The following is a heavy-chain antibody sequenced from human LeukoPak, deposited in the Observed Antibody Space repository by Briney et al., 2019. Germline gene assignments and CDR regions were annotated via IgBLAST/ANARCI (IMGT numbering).Heavy chain of an antibody. J-gene: IGHJ3*02. CDR1: GGSISRSTDY. Sequence: SETLSLTCTVSGGSISRSTDYWGWIRQPPGKGKGLEWIGTLHYSGNTYPSPSLESRVTMSVDTSKNLLSLKLSSVTAADTALYYCARHRAQTTDQYDSSGYPDSFDIWGQGTMVTVSS. V-gene: IGHV4-39*01. CDR3: ARHRAQTTDQYDSSGYPDSFDI. D-gene: IGHD3-22*01. CDR2: LHYSGNT.